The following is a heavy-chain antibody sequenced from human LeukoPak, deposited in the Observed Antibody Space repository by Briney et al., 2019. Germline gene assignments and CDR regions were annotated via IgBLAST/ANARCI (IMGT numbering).Heavy chain of an antibody. CDR2: IYSSGDT. D-gene: IGHD1-26*01. Sequence: PSETLSLTCTVSGGSVTSYYCNWIRQPAGKGLEWIGRIYSSGDTNYNPSLKSRITMSVDTSKNQFSLNQSSVTAADTAVYYCARDPFGSSLHYWGQGTLVTVSS. CDR1: GGSVTSYY. CDR3: ARDPFGSSLHY. V-gene: IGHV4-4*07. J-gene: IGHJ4*02.